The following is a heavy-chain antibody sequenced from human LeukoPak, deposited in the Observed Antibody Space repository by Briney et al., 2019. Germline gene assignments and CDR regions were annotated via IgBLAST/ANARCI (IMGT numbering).Heavy chain of an antibody. CDR2: MNPNSGGT. Sequence: ASVKVSCKASGYTFTAYYLHWVRQAPGQGLEWMGWMNPNSGGTNYAQKFQGRVTMTRDTSISTAYMELSRLRSDDTAVYYCASLPGPGGPIDYWGQGTLVTVSS. V-gene: IGHV1-2*02. CDR3: ASLPGPGGPIDY. CDR1: GYTFTAYY. D-gene: IGHD3-16*01. J-gene: IGHJ4*02.